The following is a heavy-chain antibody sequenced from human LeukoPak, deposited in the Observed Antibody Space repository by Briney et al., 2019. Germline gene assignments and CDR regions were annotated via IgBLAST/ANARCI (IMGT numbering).Heavy chain of an antibody. CDR1: GGSFIGYY. CDR3: ARVPLRFLEPFDY. Sequence: PSETLSLTCAVYGGSFIGYYWSWIRQPRGKGLEWIGEINHSGGANYNPSLKSRVTISADTSKSQFSLKLGSVTAADTAVYYCARVPLRFLEPFDYWGQGTLVTVSS. J-gene: IGHJ4*02. V-gene: IGHV4-34*01. D-gene: IGHD3-3*01. CDR2: INHSGGA.